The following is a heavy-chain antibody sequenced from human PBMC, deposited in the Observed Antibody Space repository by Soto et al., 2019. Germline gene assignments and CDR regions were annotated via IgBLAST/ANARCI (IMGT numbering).Heavy chain of an antibody. D-gene: IGHD1-1*01. CDR3: ARGSWDDVSGHYYMVV. Sequence: QVQLHQSGPGLVKPSQTLSLTCDISGDSVSSNSAAWNWIRQTPSRDLEWLGRTYYRSKWYSNYAVSVTRPVTANPYTFKNQYTLQFDSVTHEDTAVYYCARGSWDDVSGHYYMVVWGKGTTVTVSS. V-gene: IGHV6-1*01. J-gene: IGHJ6*03. CDR2: TYYRSKWYS. CDR1: GDSVSSNSAA.